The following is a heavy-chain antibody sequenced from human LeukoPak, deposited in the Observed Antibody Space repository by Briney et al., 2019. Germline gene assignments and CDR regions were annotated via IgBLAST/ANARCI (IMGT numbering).Heavy chain of an antibody. D-gene: IGHD1-26*01. CDR3: ARHGTAIHSYALGGAWFDP. V-gene: IGHV5-51*01. J-gene: IGHJ5*02. Sequence: GESLKISCKGSGYSFTSYWIGWVRQMPGKGLEWMGIIYPGDSDTRYSPSFQGQVTISADKSISTAYLQWSSLKASDTAMYYCARHGTAIHSYALGGAWFDPWGQGNLVTVSS. CDR2: IYPGDSDT. CDR1: GYSFTSYW.